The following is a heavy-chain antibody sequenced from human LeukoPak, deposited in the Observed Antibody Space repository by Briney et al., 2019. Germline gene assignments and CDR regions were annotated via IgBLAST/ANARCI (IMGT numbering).Heavy chain of an antibody. J-gene: IGHJ5*02. V-gene: IGHV4-39*01. D-gene: IGHD6-13*01. Sequence: SETLSLTCSVSGGSISSSSYYWGWIRQPPGKGLEWIGSIYYSGSTYYNPSLKSRVTISVDTSKNQFSLKLSSVTAADTAVYYCARHVQPRSSSWSKTAKLYNWFDPWGQGTLVTVSS. CDR1: GGSISSSSYY. CDR2: IYYSGST. CDR3: ARHVQPRSSSWSKTAKLYNWFDP.